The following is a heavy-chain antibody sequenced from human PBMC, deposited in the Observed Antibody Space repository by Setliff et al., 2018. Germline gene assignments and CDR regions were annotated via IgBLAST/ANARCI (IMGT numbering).Heavy chain of an antibody. J-gene: IGHJ3*02. CDR2: INHSGST. V-gene: IGHV4-34*01. CDR1: GGSFSGYY. CDR3: ARSGYYDFWSGFLNDAFDI. Sequence: SDTLSLTCAVYGGSFSGYYWSWIRQPPGKGLEWIGEINHSGSTNYNPSLKSRVTISVDTSKNQFSLKLSSVTAADTAVYYCARSGYYDFWSGFLNDAFDIWGQGTMVTVSS. D-gene: IGHD3-3*01.